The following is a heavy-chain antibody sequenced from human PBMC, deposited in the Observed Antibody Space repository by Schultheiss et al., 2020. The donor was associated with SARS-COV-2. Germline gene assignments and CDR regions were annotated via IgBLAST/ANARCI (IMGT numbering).Heavy chain of an antibody. Sequence: SETLSLTCTVSGGSVSSGYYHWSWIRQPPGKGLEWIGYIYYSGSTYYNPSLKSRVTISVDTSKNQFSLKLSSVTAADMAVYYCARVSIVATTTWYYFDYWGQGTLVTVSS. CDR3: ARVSIVATTTWYYFDY. D-gene: IGHD5-12*01. J-gene: IGHJ4*02. V-gene: IGHV4-30-4*08. CDR1: GGSVSSGYYH. CDR2: IYYSGST.